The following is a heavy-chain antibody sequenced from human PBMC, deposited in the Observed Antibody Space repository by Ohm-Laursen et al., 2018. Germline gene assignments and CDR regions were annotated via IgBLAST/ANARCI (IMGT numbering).Heavy chain of an antibody. CDR3: ARVSRGTLQSP. J-gene: IGHJ5*02. V-gene: IGHV3-53*01. CDR2: IYSDGVT. Sequence: SLRLSCAASDLTLSGNYINWVRQAPGKGLEWVSGIYSDGVTDNADSVKGRFTISRDDSKNTVYLQMNSLRVDDTAVYYCARVSRGTLQSPWGQGTLVTVSS. CDR1: DLTLSGNY. D-gene: IGHD5-24*01.